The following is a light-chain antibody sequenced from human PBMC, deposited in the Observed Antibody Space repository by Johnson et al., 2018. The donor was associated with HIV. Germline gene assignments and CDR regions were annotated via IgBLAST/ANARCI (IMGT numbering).Light chain of an antibody. V-gene: IGLV1-44*01. CDR2: RNN. CDR3: AAWDDSLNGSYV. CDR1: SSNIGSNT. Sequence: QSVLTQPPSASGTPGQRVTISCSGSSSNIGSNTVNWYQQLPGTAPKLLIYRNNQRPSGVPDRFSGSKSGTSASLAISGLQAEDEADYYCAAWDDSLNGSYVLGTGTKVTLL. J-gene: IGLJ1*01.